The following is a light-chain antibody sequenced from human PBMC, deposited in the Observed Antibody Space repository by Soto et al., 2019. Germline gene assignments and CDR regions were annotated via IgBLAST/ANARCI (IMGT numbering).Light chain of an antibody. CDR3: SSYTSTSTYV. V-gene: IGLV2-14*01. Sequence: QSALTQPASVSGCPGQSIAISCTGTSSDVGSYNYVSWYQQHPGKAPKLMIYEVSNRPSGVSHRFSGSKSGNTASLTISGLQAEDETIYYCSSYTSTSTYVFGTGTKVTVL. CDR1: SSDVGSYNY. J-gene: IGLJ1*01. CDR2: EVS.